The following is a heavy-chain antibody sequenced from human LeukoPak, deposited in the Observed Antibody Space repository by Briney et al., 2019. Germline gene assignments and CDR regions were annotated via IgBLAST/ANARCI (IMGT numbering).Heavy chain of an antibody. CDR3: GRDRLRFDWLLAHNYYFYGMDV. V-gene: IGHV3-30-3*01. D-gene: IGHD3-9*01. J-gene: IGHJ6*02. CDR1: GFTFGDYA. Sequence: GGSLRLSCVASGFTFGDYAIHWVRQTPGKGLEWVAVISHDGSNEHYADSLRGRFTISRDSSKNTVHLQMNSLRAEDTAIYSCGRDRLRFDWLLAHNYYFYGMDVWGQGTPVSVSS. CDR2: ISHDGSNE.